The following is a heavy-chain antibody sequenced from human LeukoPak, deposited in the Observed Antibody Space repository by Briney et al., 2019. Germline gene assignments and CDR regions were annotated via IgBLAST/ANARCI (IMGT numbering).Heavy chain of an antibody. J-gene: IGHJ3*02. D-gene: IGHD2-2*01. CDR1: GGTFSSYA. Sequence: SVKVSCKASGGTFSSYAISWVRQAPGQGLEWMGGIIPIFGTANYAQKFQGRVTITADESTSTAYMELSSLRSEDTAVYYCARGGLYQLFHDAFDIWGQGTMVTVSS. V-gene: IGHV1-69*13. CDR3: ARGGLYQLFHDAFDI. CDR2: IIPIFGTA.